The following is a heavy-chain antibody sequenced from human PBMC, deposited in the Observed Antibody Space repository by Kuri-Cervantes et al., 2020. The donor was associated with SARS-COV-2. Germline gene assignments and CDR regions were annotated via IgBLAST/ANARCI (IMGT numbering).Heavy chain of an antibody. J-gene: IGHJ4*02. D-gene: IGHD3-16*01. Sequence: ESLKISCAVYGGSFSGYYWSWIRQPPGKGLEWIGEINHSGSTNYNPSLKSRVTISVDTSKNQFSLKLSSVTAADTAVYYCAREGGFGMADYWGQGTLVTVSS. V-gene: IGHV4-34*01. CDR2: INHSGST. CDR1: GGSFSGYY. CDR3: AREGGFGMADY.